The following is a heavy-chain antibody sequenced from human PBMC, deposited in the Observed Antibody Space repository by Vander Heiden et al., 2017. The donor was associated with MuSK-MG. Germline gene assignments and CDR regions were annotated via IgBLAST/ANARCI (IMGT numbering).Heavy chain of an antibody. CDR1: GGSFSGYY. D-gene: IGHD5-12*01. CDR3: ARGGLENPPSRWYDP. J-gene: IGHJ5*02. Sequence: TLSLTSAVYGGSFSGYYWSWIRQPPGKGLEWIGEINHSGSTNYNPSLKSRVTISVDTSKNQFSLKLSSVTAADTAVYYCARGGLENPPSRWYDPWGQGTLVTVSS. V-gene: IGHV4-34*01. CDR2: INHSGST.